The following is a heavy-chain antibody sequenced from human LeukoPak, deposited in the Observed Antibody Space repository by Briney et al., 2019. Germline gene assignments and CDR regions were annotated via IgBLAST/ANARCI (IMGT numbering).Heavy chain of an antibody. CDR3: ARYTSGRLNPGFYHYYMDV. J-gene: IGHJ6*03. D-gene: IGHD6-19*01. CDR2: ISPSGGST. CDR1: GYTFTSNY. V-gene: IGHV1-46*01. Sequence: ASVKVSCKAFGYTFTSNYMHWVRQAPGQGPEWMGVISPSGGSTTYAQKFQGRVTLTRDMSTSTDYLELRSLRSDDTAVYYCARYTSGRLNPGFYHYYMDVWGKGTTVTISS.